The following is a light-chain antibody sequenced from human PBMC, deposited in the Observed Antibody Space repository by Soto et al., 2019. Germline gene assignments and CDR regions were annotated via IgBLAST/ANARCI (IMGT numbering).Light chain of an antibody. Sequence: DIQMTQSPSSLSASVGDRVTITCRASQSINSYLNWYQQKPGKAPQLLIYAASSLQSGVPSRFSGSESGTDFTLTISSLQPEDFATYYCQQSYSTPRTFGQGTKLEIK. CDR3: QQSYSTPRT. CDR2: AAS. CDR1: QSINSY. V-gene: IGKV1-39*01. J-gene: IGKJ2*02.